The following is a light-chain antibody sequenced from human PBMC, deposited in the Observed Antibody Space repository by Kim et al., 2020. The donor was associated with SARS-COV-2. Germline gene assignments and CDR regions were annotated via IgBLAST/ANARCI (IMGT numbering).Light chain of an antibody. CDR1: KLGDKY. J-gene: IGLJ1*01. Sequence: SVYPGQTASITCSGDKLGDKYACWYQQKPGQSPLLVIYKDSKRPSGIPERFSGSNSGNTATLTISGTQAMDEADYYCQAWDSSTYVFGTGTKVTVL. CDR2: KDS. V-gene: IGLV3-1*01. CDR3: QAWDSSTYV.